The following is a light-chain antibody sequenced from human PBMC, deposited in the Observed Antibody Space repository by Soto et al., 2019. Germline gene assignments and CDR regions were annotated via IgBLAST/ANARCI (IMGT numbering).Light chain of an antibody. Sequence: AIEMTQSPSSLSVSVGDRVTITCRASQGIRHDLGWYQQKPGKAPELLIYAASILQSGVPSRFSGSGSGTDFTLTITSLQPEDFAIYYCLHDYTYPRTFGGGKKVEIK. J-gene: IGKJ4*01. CDR2: AAS. V-gene: IGKV1-6*01. CDR3: LHDYTYPRT. CDR1: QGIRHD.